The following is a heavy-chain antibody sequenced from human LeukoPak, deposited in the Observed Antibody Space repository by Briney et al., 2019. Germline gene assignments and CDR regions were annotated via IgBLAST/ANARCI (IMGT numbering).Heavy chain of an antibody. J-gene: IGHJ5*02. CDR3: AKRGSNNCYVD. Sequence: GGSMRLSCAASELSFSTYVMSWVRQAPGKGLEWVSAINGGGTSTYYADSVKGRFTISRDNSKNTLYLQMNSLRAEDTAVYYCAKRGSNNCYVDWGQGTLVTVSS. CDR2: INGGGTST. CDR1: ELSFSTYV. V-gene: IGHV3-23*01. D-gene: IGHD2-15*01.